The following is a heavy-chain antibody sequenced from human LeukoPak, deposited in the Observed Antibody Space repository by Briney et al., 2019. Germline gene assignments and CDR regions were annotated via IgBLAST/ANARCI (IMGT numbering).Heavy chain of an antibody. D-gene: IGHD3-10*01. J-gene: IGHJ6*02. Sequence: GASVKVSCKASGYTFTGYYMHWVRQAPGQGLEWMGWINPNSGGTNYAQKFQGWVTMTRDTSISTAYMELSRLRSEDTAVYYCATINPEAGSYYTHYYYGMDVWGQGTTVTVSS. CDR1: GYTFTGYY. V-gene: IGHV1-2*04. CDR3: ATINPEAGSYYTHYYYGMDV. CDR2: INPNSGGT.